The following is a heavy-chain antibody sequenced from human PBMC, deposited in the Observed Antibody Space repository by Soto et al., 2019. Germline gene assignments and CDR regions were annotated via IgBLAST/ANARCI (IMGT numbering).Heavy chain of an antibody. Sequence: QLQLQESGPGLVKPSETLSLTCTVSGGSISSSSYYWGWIRQPPGKGLEWIGSIYYSGSTYYNPSLKSRVTMSVDTSKNQFSLKLSSVTAADTAVDYCARHRTRGYSGPYLDYWGQGTLVTVSS. V-gene: IGHV4-39*01. J-gene: IGHJ4*02. CDR3: ARHRTRGYSGPYLDY. CDR2: IYYSGST. D-gene: IGHD5-12*01. CDR1: GGSISSSSYY.